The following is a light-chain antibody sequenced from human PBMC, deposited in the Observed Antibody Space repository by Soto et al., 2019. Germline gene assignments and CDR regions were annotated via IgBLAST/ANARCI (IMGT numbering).Light chain of an antibody. CDR1: SSDVGGYNY. CDR2: DVS. J-gene: IGLJ1*01. Sequence: LTQPASVSGSPGQSITISCTGTSSDVGGYNYVSWYQQHPGKASKLMIYDVSNRPSGVSNRFSGSKSGNTASLTISGLQAEDEADYYCSSYTSSSTPYVFGTGTKVTVL. CDR3: SSYTSSSTPYV. V-gene: IGLV2-14*01.